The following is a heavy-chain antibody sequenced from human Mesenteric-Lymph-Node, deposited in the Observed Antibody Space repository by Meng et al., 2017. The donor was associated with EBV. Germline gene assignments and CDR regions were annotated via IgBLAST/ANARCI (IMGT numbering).Heavy chain of an antibody. V-gene: IGHV4-30-4*01. CDR1: SGSINSVSYY. Sequence: QVQVQESGPGLVRPSPTLSLTCAVSSGSINSVSYYWSWIRQPPGKGLEWIGYIYYSGSTYYNPSLKSRVTISVDTSKNQFSLKLKSVTAADTAVYYCARAHRVLFGELNWFDPWGQGTLVTVSS. CDR3: ARAHRVLFGELNWFDP. D-gene: IGHD3-10*01. J-gene: IGHJ5*02. CDR2: IYYSGST.